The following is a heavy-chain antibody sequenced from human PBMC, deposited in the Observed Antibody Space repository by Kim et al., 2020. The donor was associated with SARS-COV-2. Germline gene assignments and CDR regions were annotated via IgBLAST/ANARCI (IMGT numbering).Heavy chain of an antibody. CDR2: IIGRGGTT. Sequence: GGSLRLSCAASGFTFSTYAMSWVRQAPWKGLEGVAAIIGRGGTTYYADSVEGRFTISRDNSQIPLCLQMNSLRGGDTALYYCARVCHVGLFQDYRGRGT. CDR3: ARVCHVGLFQDY. V-gene: IGHV3-23*01. CDR1: GFTFSTYA. D-gene: IGHD1-26*01. J-gene: IGHJ2*01.